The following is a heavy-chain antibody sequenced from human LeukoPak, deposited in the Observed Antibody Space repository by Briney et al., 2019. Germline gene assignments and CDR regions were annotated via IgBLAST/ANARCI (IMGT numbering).Heavy chain of an antibody. D-gene: IGHD6-13*01. Sequence: SSETLSLTCTVSGGSIRSSYYYWGWIRQPPGKGLEWIGSIYDSGSTYYNPSLKSRVTISVDTSKNQFSLKLNSVTAADTAVYYCARSDSSSWYRSTRFDPWGQGTLVTVSS. V-gene: IGHV4-39*01. CDR1: GGSIRSSYYY. CDR2: IYDSGST. J-gene: IGHJ5*02. CDR3: ARSDSSSWYRSTRFDP.